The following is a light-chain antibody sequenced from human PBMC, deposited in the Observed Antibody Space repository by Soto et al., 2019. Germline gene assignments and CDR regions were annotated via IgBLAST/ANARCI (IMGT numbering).Light chain of an antibody. CDR2: KAS. CDR3: QQYNSYPLT. CDR1: QSISSW. V-gene: IGKV1-5*03. Sequence: DIQMTQYPSTLSASVGDRVTITCRASQSISSWLAWYQQKPGKAPKLLIYKASTLESGVPSRFSGSGSRTEVTLTISSLQSDDLATYYCQQYNSYPLTFGGGTKVEIK. J-gene: IGKJ4*01.